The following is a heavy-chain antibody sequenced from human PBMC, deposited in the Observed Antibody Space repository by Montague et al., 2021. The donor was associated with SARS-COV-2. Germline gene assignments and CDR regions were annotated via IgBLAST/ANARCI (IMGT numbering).Heavy chain of an antibody. CDR3: AGLNGVGYLYWYFDL. D-gene: IGHD2-8*01. J-gene: IGHJ2*01. V-gene: IGHV3-21*01. CDR1: GFTFSSYS. CDR2: ISSSSSYI. Sequence: SLRLSCAASGFTFSSYSMNWVRQAPGKRLEWVSSISSSSSYIYYADSVKGRFTISRDNAKNSLYLQMNSLRAEDTAVYYCAGLNGVGYLYWYFDLWGRGTLVTVSS.